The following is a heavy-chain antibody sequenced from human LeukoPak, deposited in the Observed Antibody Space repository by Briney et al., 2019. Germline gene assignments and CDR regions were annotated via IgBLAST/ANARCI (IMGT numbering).Heavy chain of an antibody. CDR2: ISSSSSYI. D-gene: IGHD1-26*01. CDR1: GFTFSSYS. V-gene: IGHV3-21*01. J-gene: IGHJ5*02. Sequence: GGSLRLSCAASGFTFSSYSMNWVRQAPGKGLEWVSSISSSSSYIYYADSVKGRFTISRDSAKNSLYLQMNSLRAEDTAVYYCARAAWGLYSGSHRWGQGTLVTVSS. CDR3: ARAAWGLYSGSHR.